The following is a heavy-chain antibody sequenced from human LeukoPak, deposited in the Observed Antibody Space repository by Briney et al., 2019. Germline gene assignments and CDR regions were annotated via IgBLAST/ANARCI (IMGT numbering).Heavy chain of an antibody. CDR1: GGSISSSSYY. J-gene: IGHJ4*02. CDR2: IYYSGST. Sequence: SETLSLTCTVSGGSISSSSYYWGWIRQPPGEGLEWIGSIYYSGSTYYNPSLKSRVTISVDTSKNQFSLKLSSVTAADTAVYYCARPNYYDSSGLWFFDYWGQGTLVTVSS. D-gene: IGHD3-22*01. CDR3: ARPNYYDSSGLWFFDY. V-gene: IGHV4-39*01.